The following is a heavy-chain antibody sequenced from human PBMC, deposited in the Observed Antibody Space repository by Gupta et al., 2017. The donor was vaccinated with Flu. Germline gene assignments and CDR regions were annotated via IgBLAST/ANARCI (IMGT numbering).Heavy chain of an antibody. CDR1: GFDFKSYS. J-gene: IGHJ4*02. CDR3: AKSRGGYKLGY. D-gene: IGHD6-25*01. Sequence: EVQLVDSGGGLVKPGESLRLACAGSGFDFKSYSISWVRQAPGKGLEWVASISSDVNLIHNADSVKGRFFVSRDNANNLAFLQMNSLRVEDTAVYYCAKSRGGYKLGYWGQGTLVTVSS. V-gene: IGHV3-21*01. CDR2: ISSDVNLI.